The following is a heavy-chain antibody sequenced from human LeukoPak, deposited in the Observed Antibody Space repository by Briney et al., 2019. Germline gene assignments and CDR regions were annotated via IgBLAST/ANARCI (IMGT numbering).Heavy chain of an antibody. CDR1: GFAFNTYA. V-gene: IGHV3-33*01. CDR3: AREIFSSGSYPDF. D-gene: IGHD3-10*01. Sequence: GRSLRLSCAASGFAFNTYAMHWVRQAPGQGLEWVALIWHDGSNKFYSNSVRGQFTISRDNSKNTVSLQMNNLRPEDTAVYYCAREIFSSGSYPDFWGQGTLVTVSS. J-gene: IGHJ4*02. CDR2: IWHDGSNK.